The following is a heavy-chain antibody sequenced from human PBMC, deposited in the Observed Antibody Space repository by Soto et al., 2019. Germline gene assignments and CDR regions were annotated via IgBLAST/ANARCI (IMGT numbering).Heavy chain of an antibody. D-gene: IGHD3-22*01. V-gene: IGHV3-33*01. CDR1: GFTFSNYG. CDR3: ARALDYYDSSGQDTFDY. CDR2: IWYDGSNK. Sequence: GGSLRLSCAASGFTFSNYGMHWVRQAPGKGPEWVAVIWYDGSNKYYADSVKGRFTISRDNSKNTLDLQMNSLRAEDTAVYYCARALDYYDSSGQDTFDYWGQGTLVTVSS. J-gene: IGHJ4*02.